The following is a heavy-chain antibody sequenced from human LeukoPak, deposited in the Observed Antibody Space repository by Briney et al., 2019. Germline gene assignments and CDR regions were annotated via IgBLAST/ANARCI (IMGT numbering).Heavy chain of an antibody. Sequence: GGSLRLSCAASGFTVSSNYMTWVRQAPGKGLEWVSVIYSGGNTYYADSVKGRFTISRDNSKNTLYLQMNSLRAEDTAVYYCARHGIGYGHDYWGPGTLVTVSS. V-gene: IGHV3-66*04. CDR2: IYSGGNT. J-gene: IGHJ4*02. CDR1: GFTVSSNY. CDR3: ARHGIGYGHDY. D-gene: IGHD5-18*01.